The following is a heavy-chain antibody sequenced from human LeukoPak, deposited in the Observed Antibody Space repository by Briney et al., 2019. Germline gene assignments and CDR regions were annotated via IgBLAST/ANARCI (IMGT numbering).Heavy chain of an antibody. J-gene: IGHJ6*02. V-gene: IGHV6-1*01. CDR2: TYYRSKWHN. Sequence: TSQTLSLTCGISGDSVSSNSAAWNWIRQSPSRGLEWLGRTYYRSKWHNDYAVSVKSRITINPDTTKNQVSLQLNSVTPEDTAVYYCARQYSSGWSYYYGLDVWGQGTTVTVSS. CDR3: ARQYSSGWSYYYGLDV. D-gene: IGHD6-19*01. CDR1: GDSVSSNSAA.